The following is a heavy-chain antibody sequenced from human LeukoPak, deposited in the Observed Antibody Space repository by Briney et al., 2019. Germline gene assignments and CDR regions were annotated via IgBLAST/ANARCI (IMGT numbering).Heavy chain of an antibody. CDR3: ARDCGGDCYSGSDYYYGMDV. D-gene: IGHD2-21*02. CDR2: IYSGGST. V-gene: IGHV3-66*02. Sequence: PGGSLRLSCAASGFTVSSNYMSWVRQAPGKGLEWVSVIYSGGSTYYADSVKGRFTISGDNSKNTLYLQMNSLRAEDTAVYYCARDCGGDCYSGSDYYYGMDVWGQGTTVTVSS. J-gene: IGHJ6*02. CDR1: GFTVSSNY.